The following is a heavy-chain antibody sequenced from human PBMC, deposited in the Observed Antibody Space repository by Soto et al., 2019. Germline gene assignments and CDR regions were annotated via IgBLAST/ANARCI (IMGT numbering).Heavy chain of an antibody. Sequence: GGSLRLSCAASGFTFNNYAMSWVRQAPGKGLEWVSVVSGNSGSSGYADSVKGRFTISRDNSKNTLYLQMNSLRDEDTAVYYCAKVIVVIAAAGDYFDYWGQGILVTVSS. J-gene: IGHJ4*02. V-gene: IGHV3-23*01. D-gene: IGHD2-15*01. CDR3: AKVIVVIAAAGDYFDY. CDR2: VSGNSGSS. CDR1: GFTFNNYA.